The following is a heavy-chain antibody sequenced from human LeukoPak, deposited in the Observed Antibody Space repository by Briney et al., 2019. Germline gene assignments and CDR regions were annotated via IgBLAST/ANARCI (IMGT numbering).Heavy chain of an antibody. D-gene: IGHD6-13*01. CDR1: GLTLSNFA. J-gene: IGHJ5*02. V-gene: IGHV3-23*01. Sequence: GGSLRLSCEASGLTLSNFAVSWVRQAPGKGLEWVSVISGGAGDSTRYADTVTGRFTISRDISKNTVHLQMDNLRVEDTGVYYCAKDATSSWYQSWLDPWGQGHWSPSPQ. CDR3: AKDATSSWYQSWLDP. CDR2: ISGGAGDST.